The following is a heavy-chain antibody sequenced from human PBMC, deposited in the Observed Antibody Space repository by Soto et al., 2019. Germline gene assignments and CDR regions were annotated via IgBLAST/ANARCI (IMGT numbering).Heavy chain of an antibody. D-gene: IGHD5-18*01. CDR2: ISGSGGST. Sequence: GGSLRLSCAASGFTFSSYAMSWVRQAPGKGLEWVSAISGSGGSTYYADSVKGRFTISRDNSKNTLCLQMNSLRAEDTAVYYCASTAMVTGSPLDYWGQGTLVTVSS. CDR1: GFTFSSYA. V-gene: IGHV3-23*01. CDR3: ASTAMVTGSPLDY. J-gene: IGHJ4*02.